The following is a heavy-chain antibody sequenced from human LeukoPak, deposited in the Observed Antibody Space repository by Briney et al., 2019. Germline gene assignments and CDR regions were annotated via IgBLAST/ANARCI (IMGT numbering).Heavy chain of an antibody. Sequence: SETLSLTCTVSGGSISSSSYYWGWIRQPPGKGLEWIGEINHSGSTNYNPSLKSRVTMSVDTSKNQFSLKLSSVTAADTAVYYCARRSSGWSIYNYYYMDVWGKGTTVTVSS. CDR2: INHSGST. D-gene: IGHD6-19*01. J-gene: IGHJ6*03. CDR1: GGSISSSSYY. CDR3: ARRSSGWSIYNYYYMDV. V-gene: IGHV4-39*07.